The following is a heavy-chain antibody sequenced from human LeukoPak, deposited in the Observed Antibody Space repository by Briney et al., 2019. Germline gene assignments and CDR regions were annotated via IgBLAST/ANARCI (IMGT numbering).Heavy chain of an antibody. CDR2: IYYSGST. D-gene: IGHD3-16*02. CDR1: GGSISSYY. V-gene: IGHV4-59*12. J-gene: IGHJ4*02. CDR3: ARGRSYVWGSYRPKFDY. Sequence: SETLSLTCTVSGGSISSYYWSWIRQPPGKGLEWIGYIYYSGSTNYNPSLKSRVTISVDTSKNQFSLKLSSVTAADTAVYYRARGRSYVWGSYRPKFDYWGQGTLVTVSS.